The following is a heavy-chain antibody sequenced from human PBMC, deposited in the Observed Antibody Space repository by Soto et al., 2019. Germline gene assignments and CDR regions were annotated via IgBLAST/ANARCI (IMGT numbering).Heavy chain of an antibody. CDR3: ARGRGIVATINRSLLFDY. CDR1: GGSISSGGYY. CDR2: IYYSGST. D-gene: IGHD5-12*01. J-gene: IGHJ4*02. Sequence: ASETLSPTRTVSGGSISSGGYYWSWVRQHPGKGLEWVGYIYYSGSTYYNPSLKSRVTISVDTSKNQFSLKLSSVTAADTAVYYCARGRGIVATINRSLLFDYWGQGTLVTVSS. V-gene: IGHV4-31*03.